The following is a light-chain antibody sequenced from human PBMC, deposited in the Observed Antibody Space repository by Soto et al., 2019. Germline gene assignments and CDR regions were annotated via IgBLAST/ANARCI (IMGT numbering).Light chain of an antibody. CDR1: SGSFASNY. CDR3: QSYDSNNHVI. Sequence: NFMLTQPHSVSESPGKTVTISCTRTSGSFASNYLQWYQQRPGSAPTAVIYEDKQRPSGVPDRFSGSIDSSSNSASLTISGLKTEDEADYYCQSYDSNNHVIFGGGTKLTVL. CDR2: EDK. V-gene: IGLV6-57*04. J-gene: IGLJ2*01.